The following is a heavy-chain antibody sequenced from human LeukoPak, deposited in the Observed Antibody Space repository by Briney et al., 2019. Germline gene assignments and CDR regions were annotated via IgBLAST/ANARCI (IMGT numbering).Heavy chain of an antibody. CDR3: ATSPRRYYDSSGQEYFQH. CDR1: GFTFSSYA. Sequence: GGSLRLSCAASGFTFSSYAMHWVRQAPGKGLEWVAVISYDGSNKYYADSVKGRFTISRDNSKNTLYLQMNSLRAEDTAVYYCATSPRRYYDSSGQEYFQHWGQGTLVTVSS. CDR2: ISYDGSNK. D-gene: IGHD3-22*01. V-gene: IGHV3-30*14. J-gene: IGHJ1*01.